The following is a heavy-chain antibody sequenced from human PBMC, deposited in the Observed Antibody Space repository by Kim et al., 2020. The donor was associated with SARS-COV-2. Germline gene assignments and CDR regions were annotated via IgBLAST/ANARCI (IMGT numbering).Heavy chain of an antibody. J-gene: IGHJ4*02. D-gene: IGHD3-10*01. Sequence: NTKYSQKFQGRVTITRDTSASTAYMELSSLRSEDTAVYYCAVRGGNFDYWGQGTLVTVSS. CDR2: NT. V-gene: IGHV1-3*01. CDR3: AVRGGNFDY.